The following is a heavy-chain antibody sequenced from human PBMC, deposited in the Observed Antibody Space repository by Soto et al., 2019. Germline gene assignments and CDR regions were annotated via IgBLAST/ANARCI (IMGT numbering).Heavy chain of an antibody. V-gene: IGHV1-2*02. J-gene: IGHJ4*02. CDR1: GYTFTVYF. Sequence: ASVKVSCKASGYTFTVYFLHWFRQAPGQGPEWVGWINPNNGDTRYSQNFQGRVTMTRDTSIDTVYMELSRLQSDDTTVYYCARGPSHGAFDYWGPGTLVTVS. CDR3: ARGPSHGAFDY. CDR2: INPNNGDT. D-gene: IGHD5-18*01.